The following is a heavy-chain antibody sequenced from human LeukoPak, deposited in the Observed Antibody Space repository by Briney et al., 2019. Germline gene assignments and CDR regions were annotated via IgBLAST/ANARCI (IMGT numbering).Heavy chain of an antibody. Sequence: TSETLSLTCTVSGGSISSYYWSWIRQPAGEGLEWIGRIYTSGSTNYNPSLKSRVTMSVDTSKNQFSLKLSSVTAADTAVYYCARAWSSSSWYGFDYWGQGTLVTVSS. D-gene: IGHD6-13*01. CDR1: GGSISSYY. CDR3: ARAWSSSSWYGFDY. J-gene: IGHJ4*02. CDR2: IYTSGST. V-gene: IGHV4-4*07.